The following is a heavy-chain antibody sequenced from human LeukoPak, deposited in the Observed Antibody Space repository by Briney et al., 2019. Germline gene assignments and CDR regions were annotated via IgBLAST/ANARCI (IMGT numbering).Heavy chain of an antibody. J-gene: IGHJ4*02. CDR1: GYTFTSYD. CDR3: AVVPSYYYGSDLYYFDY. V-gene: IGHV1-8*01. D-gene: IGHD3-10*01. Sequence: ASVKVSCKASGYTFTSYDINWVRQATGQGLEWMGWMNPNSGNTGYAQKFQGRVTMTRNTSISTAYMELSSLRSEDTAVYYCAVVPSYYYGSDLYYFDYWGQGTLVTVSS. CDR2: MNPNSGNT.